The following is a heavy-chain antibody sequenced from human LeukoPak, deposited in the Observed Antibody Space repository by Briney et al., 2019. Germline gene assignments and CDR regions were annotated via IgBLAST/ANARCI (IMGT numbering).Heavy chain of an antibody. D-gene: IGHD3-9*01. CDR1: GYAFTSYG. CDR3: ARLRSIRGDYYDILTGYLTNYYFDY. CDR2: ISAYNGNT. Sequence: GASVKVSCKASGYAFTSYGISWVRQAPGQWLEWMGWISAYNGNTNYAQKLQGRVTMTTDTSTSTAYMELRSLRSDDTAVYYCARLRSIRGDYYDILTGYLTNYYFDYWGQGTLVTVSS. V-gene: IGHV1-18*01. J-gene: IGHJ4*02.